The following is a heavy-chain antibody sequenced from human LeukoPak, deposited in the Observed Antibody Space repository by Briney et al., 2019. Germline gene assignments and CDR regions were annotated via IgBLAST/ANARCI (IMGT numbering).Heavy chain of an antibody. CDR3: ARDSSGYYYAPVGDAFDI. CDR2: IYTSGST. CDR1: GGSISGSSYY. D-gene: IGHD3-22*01. V-gene: IGHV4-61*02. Sequence: SETLSLTCTVSGGSISGSSYYWSWIRQPAGKGLEWIGRIYTSGSTNYNPSLKSRVTMSVDTSKNQFSLKLSSVTAADTAVYYCARDSSGYYYAPVGDAFDIWGQGTMVTVSS. J-gene: IGHJ3*02.